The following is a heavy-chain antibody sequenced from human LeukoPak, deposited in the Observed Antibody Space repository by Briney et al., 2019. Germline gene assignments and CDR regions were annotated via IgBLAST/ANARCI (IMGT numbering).Heavy chain of an antibody. CDR1: GFTFSNYW. J-gene: IGHJ4*02. V-gene: IGHV3-74*01. Sequence: PGGSLRLSCAASGFTFSNYWMYWVRQAPGRGPLWVSRISGDGITTYYAGSVKGRFTISRDNSKNTLYLQINSLRAEDTAAYYCSKGHSTTYTGYFDYWGQGTLVTVSS. D-gene: IGHD1-1*01. CDR2: ISGDGITT. CDR3: SKGHSTTYTGYFDY.